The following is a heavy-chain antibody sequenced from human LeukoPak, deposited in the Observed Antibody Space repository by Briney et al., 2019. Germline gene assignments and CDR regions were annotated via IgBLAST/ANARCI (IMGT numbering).Heavy chain of an antibody. J-gene: IGHJ4*02. Sequence: SETLSLTCTVSGGSISSYYWSWIRQPPGKGLEWIGYIYYSGSTNYNPSLKSRVTISVDTSKNQFSLKLSSVTAADTAVYYCARSVAVAGTPLFDYWGQGTLVTVSS. D-gene: IGHD6-19*01. CDR1: GGSISSYY. CDR2: IYYSGST. V-gene: IGHV4-59*01. CDR3: ARSVAVAGTPLFDY.